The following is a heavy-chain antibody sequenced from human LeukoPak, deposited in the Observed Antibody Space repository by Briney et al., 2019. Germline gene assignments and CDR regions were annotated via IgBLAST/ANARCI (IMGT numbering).Heavy chain of an antibody. J-gene: IGHJ4*02. CDR1: GYTFTSYY. CDR3: ARASPVLELRGGYFDY. Sequence: ASVKVSCKASGYTFTSYYMHWVRQAPGQGLEWMGIINPSGGSTSYAQKFQGRVTMTRDTSTSTVYMELSSLRSEDTAVYYCARASPVLELRGGYFDYWGQGTLVTVSS. CDR2: INPSGGST. D-gene: IGHD1-7*01. V-gene: IGHV1-46*03.